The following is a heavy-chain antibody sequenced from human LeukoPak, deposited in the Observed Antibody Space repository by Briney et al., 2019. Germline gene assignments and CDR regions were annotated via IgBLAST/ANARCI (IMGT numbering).Heavy chain of an antibody. V-gene: IGHV3-9*01. J-gene: IGHJ4*02. CDR3: AKDRGVISLTFDY. CDR2: ISWNSGSI. D-gene: IGHD3-10*01. CDR1: GFTFDDYA. Sequence: PGGSLRLSCAASGFTFDDYAMHWVRQAPGKGLEWVSGISWNSGSIGYADSVKGRFTISRDNAKNSLYLQMNSLRAEDTALYYCAKDRGVISLTFDYWGQGTLVTVSS.